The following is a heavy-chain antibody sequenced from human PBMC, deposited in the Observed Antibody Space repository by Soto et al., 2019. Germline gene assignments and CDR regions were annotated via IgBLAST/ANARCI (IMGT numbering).Heavy chain of an antibody. CDR2: INPKSGGA. V-gene: IGHV1-2*04. Sequence: QVHLVQSGAEVKKPGASVKVSCKASGYVFTGYYIHWVRQAPGQGLEWMGWINPKSGGANIAQKFQGWVTLTRDTSISTTYMEVNRLTSNDTAVYYCVSDYYDGSASYGFEFWGQGTPVTVAS. J-gene: IGHJ3*01. CDR1: GYVFTGYY. CDR3: VSDYYDGSASYGFEF. D-gene: IGHD3-22*01.